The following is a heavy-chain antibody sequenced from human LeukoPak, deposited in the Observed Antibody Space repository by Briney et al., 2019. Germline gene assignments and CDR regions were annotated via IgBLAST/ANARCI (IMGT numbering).Heavy chain of an antibody. CDR3: ARTIVVVVTANIGHFDY. Sequence: SETLSLTCTVSGGSISSSIYYWGWIRQPPGKGLEWIGSIHYSGNTYYNPSLKSRVTISVDTSKNQFSLKLSSVTAADTAVYYCARTIVVVVTANIGHFDYWGQGTLVTVPS. V-gene: IGHV4-39*01. D-gene: IGHD2-15*01. CDR2: IHYSGNT. CDR1: GGSISSSIYY. J-gene: IGHJ4*02.